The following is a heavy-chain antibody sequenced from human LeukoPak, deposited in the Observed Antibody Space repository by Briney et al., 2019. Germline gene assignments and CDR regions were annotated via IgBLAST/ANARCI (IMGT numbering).Heavy chain of an antibody. CDR2: IYYSGST. J-gene: IGHJ4*02. CDR3: ARRRSSSWYYYFDY. V-gene: IGHV4-39*01. D-gene: IGHD6-13*01. Sequence: SETLSLTCTVSGGSTSSSSYYWGWIRQPPGKGLEWIGSIYYSGSTYYNPSLKSRVTISVDTSKNQFSLKLSSVTAADTAVYYCARRRSSSWYYYFDYWGQGTLVTVSS. CDR1: GGSTSSSSYY.